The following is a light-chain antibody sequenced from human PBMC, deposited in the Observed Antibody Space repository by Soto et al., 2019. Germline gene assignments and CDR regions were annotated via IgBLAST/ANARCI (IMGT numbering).Light chain of an antibody. CDR1: SSDVGSYNL. CDR3: CSYAGSSTWV. V-gene: IGLV2-23*01. Sequence: QSALTQPASGSGSPGQSITISCTGTSSDVGSYNLVSWYQQHPGKAPKLMIYEGSKRPSGVSNRFSGSKSGNTASLTISGLQAEDVADYYCCSYAGSSTWVFGGGTKLTVL. CDR2: EGS. J-gene: IGLJ3*02.